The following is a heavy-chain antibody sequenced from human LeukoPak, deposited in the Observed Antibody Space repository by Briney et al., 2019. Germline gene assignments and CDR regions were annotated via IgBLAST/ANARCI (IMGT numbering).Heavy chain of an antibody. J-gene: IGHJ3*02. CDR2: IKSKTDGGTT. CDR1: GFTFSRYE. CDR3: TTVIGGPDAFDI. Sequence: PGGSLRLSCAASGFTFSRYEMNWVRQAPGKGLEWVGRIKSKTDGGTTDYAAPVKGRFTISRDDSKNTLYLQMNSLKTEDTAVYYCTTVIGGPDAFDIWGQGTMVTVSS. V-gene: IGHV3-15*01. D-gene: IGHD4-23*01.